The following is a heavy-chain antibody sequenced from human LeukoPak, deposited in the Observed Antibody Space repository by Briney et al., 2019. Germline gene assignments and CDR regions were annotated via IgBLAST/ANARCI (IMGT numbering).Heavy chain of an antibody. V-gene: IGHV3-23*01. D-gene: IGHD1-1*01. Sequence: GGSLRLSCAASGFTFSSYAMSWVRQAPGKGLEWVSDISGSGGSTYYADSVNGRFTISRDNSKNTLYLQMNSLRAEDTAVYYCAKFVHIAFDIWGQGTMVTVSS. J-gene: IGHJ3*02. CDR3: AKFVHIAFDI. CDR1: GFTFSSYA. CDR2: ISGSGGST.